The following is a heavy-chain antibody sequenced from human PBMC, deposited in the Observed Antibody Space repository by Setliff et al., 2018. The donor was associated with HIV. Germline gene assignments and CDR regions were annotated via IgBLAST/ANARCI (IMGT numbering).Heavy chain of an antibody. CDR1: GFTFSSYA. J-gene: IGHJ5*02. Sequence: PGGSLRLSCAASGFTFSSYAMSWVRQAPGKGLEWVSTISGGTGYTYYADSVKGRFTISRDNSKNTLFLQMNSLRADDTAVYYCVKEPTGDSSHWFDPWGQGTLVTVSS. V-gene: IGHV3-23*01. CDR3: VKEPTGDSSHWFDP. CDR2: ISGGTGYT. D-gene: IGHD7-27*01.